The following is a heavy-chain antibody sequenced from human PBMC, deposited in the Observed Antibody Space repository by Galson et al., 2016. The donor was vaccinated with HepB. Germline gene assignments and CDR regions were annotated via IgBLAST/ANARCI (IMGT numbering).Heavy chain of an antibody. CDR1: GFTFSSYA. CDR3: AKQSPGRTGVPPYYYYYYGIDV. D-gene: IGHD1-1*01. J-gene: IGHJ6*02. Sequence: SLRLSCAASGFTFSSYAMSWVRQAPGKGLEWVSAMSCNGGTTYYADSVKGRFTILRDNSKNTVYLQVNSLRAEDTAVYFCAKQSPGRTGVPPYYYYYYGIDVWGPGTTVTVSS. V-gene: IGHV3-23*01. CDR2: MSCNGGTT.